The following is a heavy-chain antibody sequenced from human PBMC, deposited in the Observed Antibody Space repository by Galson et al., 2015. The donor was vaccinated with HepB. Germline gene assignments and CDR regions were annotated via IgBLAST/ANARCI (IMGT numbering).Heavy chain of an antibody. V-gene: IGHV2-70*01. D-gene: IGHD6-19*01. CDR2: IDWDDNK. CDR1: GFSLTTSGMC. J-gene: IGHJ5*01. CDR3: ARIMGGQYNNGWYGWFDY. Sequence: PALVKPTQTLTLTCTFSGFSLTTSGMCVSWIRQPPGKALEWLALIDWDDNKYYSPSLKTRLTISKDTSGNQVVLTMTNMDPVDTATYYCARIMGGQYNNGWYGWFDYWGQGTLVTVSS.